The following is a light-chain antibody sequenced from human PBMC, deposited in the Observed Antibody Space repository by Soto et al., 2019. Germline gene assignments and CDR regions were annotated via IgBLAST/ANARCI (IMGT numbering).Light chain of an antibody. J-gene: IGKJ1*01. V-gene: IGKV3-15*01. CDR1: QDVASVY. CDR2: SAS. Sequence: DIVLTQSPDSLSLSPGETVTLSCRASQDVASVYLTWYQQKLGQAPRLLIYSASIRAAGIPADFSGSGSGTEFTLTISSLQSEDFAVYYCQQYVTWPRTFGQGTKVDIK. CDR3: QQYVTWPRT.